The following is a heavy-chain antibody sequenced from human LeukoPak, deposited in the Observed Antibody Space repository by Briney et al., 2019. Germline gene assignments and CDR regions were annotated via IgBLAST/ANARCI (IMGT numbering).Heavy chain of an antibody. J-gene: IGHJ4*02. D-gene: IGHD5-24*01. CDR2: MNPNSGNT. CDR1: GYTFSSYD. CDR3: ARLDGYNLLVDY. V-gene: IGHV1-8*01. Sequence: VASVKVSCKASGYTFSSYDINWVRQATGQGLEWMGWMNPNSGNTGYAQKFQGRVTMTRNTSISTAYMELSSLRSEDTAVYYCARLDGYNLLVDYWGQGTLVTVSS.